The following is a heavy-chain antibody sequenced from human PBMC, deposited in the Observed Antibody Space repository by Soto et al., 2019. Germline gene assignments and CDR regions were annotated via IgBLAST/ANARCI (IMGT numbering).Heavy chain of an antibody. J-gene: IGHJ2*01. CDR1: GGTFSSYT. Sequence: QVQLVQSGAEVKKPGSSVTVSCKASGGTFSSYTISWVRQAPGQGLEWMGGIIPIFGTANYAQKFQGRVTINADESTSTAYMELSSLSSDDTAVYYCARGNHRWLQLWYFDLWGRGTLVTVSS. D-gene: IGHD5-12*01. CDR2: IIPIFGTA. V-gene: IGHV1-69*12. CDR3: ARGNHRWLQLWYFDL.